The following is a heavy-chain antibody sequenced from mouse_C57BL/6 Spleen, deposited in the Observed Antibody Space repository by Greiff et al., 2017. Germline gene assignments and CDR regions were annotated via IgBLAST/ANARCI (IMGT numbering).Heavy chain of an antibody. D-gene: IGHD2-4*01. CDR1: GYTFTSYW. Sequence: QVQLQQPGAELVRPGSSVKLSCKASGYTFTSYWMHWVKQRPIQGLEWIGNIDPSDSETHYNQKFKDKATLTADKSSSTAYMQLSSLTSEDSAVYYCASQGDYDGFAYWGQGTLVTVSA. CDR3: ASQGDYDGFAY. V-gene: IGHV1-52*01. J-gene: IGHJ3*01. CDR2: IDPSDSET.